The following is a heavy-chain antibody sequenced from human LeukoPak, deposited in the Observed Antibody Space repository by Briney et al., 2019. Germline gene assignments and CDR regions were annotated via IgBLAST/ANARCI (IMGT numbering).Heavy chain of an antibody. D-gene: IGHD2-2*01. V-gene: IGHV6-1*01. CDR2: TYYRSKWYS. CDR3: ARDVVATAGYALGY. J-gene: IGHJ4*02. CDR1: GDSVSSNSVT. Sequence: SQTLSLTCAISGDSVSSNSVTWSWTRQSPSRGLEWLGRTYYRSKWYSEYGVAVGTRITINADTCKNQFSLQLNSVTPEDTAVYYCARDVVATAGYALGYWGQGTLVTVSS.